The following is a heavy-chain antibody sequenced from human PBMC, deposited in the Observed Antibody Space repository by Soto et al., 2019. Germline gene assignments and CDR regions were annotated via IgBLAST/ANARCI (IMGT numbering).Heavy chain of an antibody. CDR2: IYYSGST. D-gene: IGHD3-3*01. CDR1: VGSISSYY. J-gene: IGHJ4*02. V-gene: IGHV4-59*01. Sequence: SETLSLTCTVSVGSISSYYWSWIRQPPGKGLEWIGYIYYSGSTNYNPSLKSRVTISVDTSKNQFSLKLSSVTAADTAVYYCARINDNDFWSGYSFDYWGQGTLVTVSS. CDR3: ARINDNDFWSGYSFDY.